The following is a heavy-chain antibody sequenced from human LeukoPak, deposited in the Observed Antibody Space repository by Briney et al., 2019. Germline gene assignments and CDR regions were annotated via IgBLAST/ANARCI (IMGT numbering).Heavy chain of an antibody. CDR3: ARGADYGDSIPYYFDY. CDR1: GFTFSSYA. D-gene: IGHD4-17*01. CDR2: ISYDTSNK. Sequence: PGRSLRLSCAASGFTFSSYAMHWVRQAPGKGLEWVAFISYDTSNKYYADSVKGRFTISRDNSKNSLHLQMNSLISEDTAVYFCARGADYGDSIPYYFDYWGQGTLVTVSS. J-gene: IGHJ4*02. V-gene: IGHV3-30-3*01.